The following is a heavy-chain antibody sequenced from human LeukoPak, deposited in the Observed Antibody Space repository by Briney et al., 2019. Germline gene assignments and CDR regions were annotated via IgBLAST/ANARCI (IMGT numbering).Heavy chain of an antibody. D-gene: IGHD3-3*01. J-gene: IGHJ6*03. CDR1: GYTFTSYG. CDR2: ISAYNGNT. V-gene: IGHV1-18*01. Sequence: ASVKVSCKASGYTFTSYGISWVRQAPGQGLEWMGWISAYNGNTNYAQKLQGRVTMTTDTSTSTAYMELRSLRSDDTAVFYCARGRARDSYYYYYYMDVWGKGTTVTVSS. CDR3: ARGRARDSYYYYYYMDV.